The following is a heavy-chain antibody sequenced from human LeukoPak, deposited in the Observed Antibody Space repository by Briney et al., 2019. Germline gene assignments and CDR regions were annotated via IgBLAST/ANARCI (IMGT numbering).Heavy chain of an antibody. CDR1: GGSISSYY. V-gene: IGHV4-59*01. CDR3: AREISNLYYYYGMDV. Sequence: PSETLSLTCTVSGGSISSYYWSWIRQPPGKGLEWIGYIYYSGSTNYNPSLKSRVTISVDTSKNQFSLKLSSVTAADTAVYYCAREISNLYYYYGMDVWGQGTTVTVSS. CDR2: IYYSGST. J-gene: IGHJ6*02.